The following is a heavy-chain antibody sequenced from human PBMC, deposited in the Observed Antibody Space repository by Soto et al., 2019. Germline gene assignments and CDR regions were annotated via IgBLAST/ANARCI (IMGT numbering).Heavy chain of an antibody. CDR1: GVTFSAYS. D-gene: IGHD3-22*01. Sequence: GVSVILSSAPSGVTFSAYSMHWVRQAPGTGLEWVAVISYDGSNKSYADSVRGRFTISRDNSKNTLYLQMNSPRAEDTAVYYCARQGAYYDSSLFAFDIWGQGTMVTVSS. CDR3: ARQGAYYDSSLFAFDI. V-gene: IGHV3-30-3*01. CDR2: ISYDGSNK. J-gene: IGHJ3*02.